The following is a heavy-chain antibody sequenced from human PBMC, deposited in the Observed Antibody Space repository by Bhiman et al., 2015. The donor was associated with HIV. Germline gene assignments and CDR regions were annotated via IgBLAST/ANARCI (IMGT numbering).Heavy chain of an antibody. J-gene: IGHJ4*02. V-gene: IGHV3-21*03. CDR3: ARGEGPNCSGGSCYDAADY. CDR2: ISSSSSYI. D-gene: IGHD2-15*01. CDR1: GFTFSSYS. Sequence: EVQLVESGGGLVKPGGSLRLSCAASGFTFSSYSMNWVRQAPGKGLEWVSSISSSSSYIYYADSVKGRFTISRDNAKNSLYLQMNSLRAEDTAVYYCARGEGPNCSGGSCYDAADYWGQGTLVTVSS.